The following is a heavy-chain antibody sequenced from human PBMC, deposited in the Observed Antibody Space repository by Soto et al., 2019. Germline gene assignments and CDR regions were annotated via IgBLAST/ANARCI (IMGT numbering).Heavy chain of an antibody. Sequence: QVQLQESGPGLVRPSQTLSLTCTVSGASIISLDYYWTWIRKPPGKGLEWIGHIYHTGATYYNPSLESRVVMSVYTCNNQFSLTLSSATAADTAVFYCAGGAVVSLVRGVMGGNWFDPWGQGTLVTVSS. D-gene: IGHD3-10*01. CDR3: AGGAVVSLVRGVMGGNWFDP. J-gene: IGHJ5*02. CDR2: IYHTGAT. CDR1: GASIISLDYY. V-gene: IGHV4-30-4*01.